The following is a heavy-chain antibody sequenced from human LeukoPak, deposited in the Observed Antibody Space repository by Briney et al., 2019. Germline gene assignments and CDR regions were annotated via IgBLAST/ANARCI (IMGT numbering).Heavy chain of an antibody. V-gene: IGHV3-30*02. D-gene: IGHD3-22*01. CDR2: IRFDGSNK. CDR1: GFTFSNYG. Sequence: PGGSLRLSCAASGFTFSNYGVHWVRQAPGKGLEWVSFIRFDGSNKYYADSVKGRFTISRDNAKNTLYLQMNSLRDEDTAVYYCARDLHYYDSTGYLHWGQGTLVTVSS. J-gene: IGHJ4*02. CDR3: ARDLHYYDSTGYLH.